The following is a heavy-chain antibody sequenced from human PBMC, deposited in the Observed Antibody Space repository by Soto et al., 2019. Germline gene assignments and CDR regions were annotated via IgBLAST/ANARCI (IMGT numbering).Heavy chain of an antibody. V-gene: IGHV3-30-3*01. CDR2: ISYDGSNK. J-gene: IGHJ6*01. CDR3: ARDEVYCSSTSCYYYGMDV. CDR1: GFTFSSYA. Sequence: QVQLVESGGGVVQPGRSLRLSCAASGFTFSSYAMHWVRQAPGKGLEWVAVISYDGSNKYYADSVKGRFTISRDNSKNTLYLQMNSLRAEDTAVYYCARDEVYCSSTSCYYYGMDVW. D-gene: IGHD2-2*01.